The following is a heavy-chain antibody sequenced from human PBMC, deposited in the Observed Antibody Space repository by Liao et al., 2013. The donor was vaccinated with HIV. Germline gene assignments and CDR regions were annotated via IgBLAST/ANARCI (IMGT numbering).Heavy chain of an antibody. CDR3: ARGDGSTMIVVARSFDY. D-gene: IGHD3-22*01. CDR1: GGSISRSSYY. CDR2: IYYSGST. V-gene: IGHV4-39*07. J-gene: IGHJ4*02. Sequence: QLQLQESGPGLVKPSETLSLTCTVSGGSISRSSYYWGWIRQPPGKGLEWIGSIYYSGSTYYNPSLKSRVTISVDTSKNQFSLKLSSVTAADTAVYYCARGDGSTMIVVARSFDYWGQGTLVTVSS.